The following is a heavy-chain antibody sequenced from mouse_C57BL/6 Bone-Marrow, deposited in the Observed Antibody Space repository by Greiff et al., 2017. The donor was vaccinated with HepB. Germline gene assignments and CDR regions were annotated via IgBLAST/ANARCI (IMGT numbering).Heavy chain of an antibody. J-gene: IGHJ2*01. CDR1: GFTFSDYY. V-gene: IGHV5-16*01. CDR2: INYDGSST. Sequence: EVKVVESEGGLVQPGSSMKLSCTASGFTFSDYYMAWVRQVPEKGLEWVANINYDGSSTYYLDSLKSRFIISRDNAKNILYLQMSSLKSEDTATYYCAREGNYSNYFDYWGQGTTLTVSS. CDR3: AREGNYSNYFDY. D-gene: IGHD2-5*01.